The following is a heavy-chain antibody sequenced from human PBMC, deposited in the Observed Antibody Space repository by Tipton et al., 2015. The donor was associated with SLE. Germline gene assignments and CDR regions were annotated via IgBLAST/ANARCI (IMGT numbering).Heavy chain of an antibody. CDR3: ARDRESSWSDFDY. D-gene: IGHD6-13*01. CDR1: GFTFSDYY. J-gene: IGHJ4*02. Sequence: LRLSCAASGFTFSDYYMSWIRQAPGKGLEWIGEINHSGSTNYNPSLKSRVTISVDTSKNQFSLKLSSVTAADTAVYYCARDRESSWSDFDYWGQGTLVTVSS. CDR2: INHSGST. V-gene: IGHV4-34*01.